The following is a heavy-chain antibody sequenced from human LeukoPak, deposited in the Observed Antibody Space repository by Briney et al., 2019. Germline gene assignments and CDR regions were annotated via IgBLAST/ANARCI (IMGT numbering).Heavy chain of an antibody. CDR1: GFTFSSDA. Sequence: GRSLRLSCAAFGFTFSSDAVHWVRQDPGKGLESVALISFDGNNKYYAESVKGRFNIYRENSKKRLYLEMNSLRTDDAAVYYCARAGNYYGSGSFYAKIDSWGQGTLVTVSS. CDR2: ISFDGNNK. V-gene: IGHV3-30*04. J-gene: IGHJ4*02. D-gene: IGHD3-10*01. CDR3: ARAGNYYGSGSFYAKIDS.